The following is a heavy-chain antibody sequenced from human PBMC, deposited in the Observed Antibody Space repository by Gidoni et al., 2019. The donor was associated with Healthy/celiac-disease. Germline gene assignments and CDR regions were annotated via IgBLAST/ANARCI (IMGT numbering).Heavy chain of an antibody. CDR1: GFPFSSYS. CDR3: ARDAITIFGVVAPDSYGMDV. CDR2: ISSSSSTI. V-gene: IGHV3-48*02. Sequence: EVQLVESGGGLVQPGGSLRLSCAASGFPFSSYSMHWVRQAPGKGLEWVSYISSSSSTIYYADSVKGRFTISRDNAKNSLYLQMNSLRDEDTAVYYCARDAITIFGVVAPDSYGMDVWGQGTTVTVSS. J-gene: IGHJ6*02. D-gene: IGHD3-3*01.